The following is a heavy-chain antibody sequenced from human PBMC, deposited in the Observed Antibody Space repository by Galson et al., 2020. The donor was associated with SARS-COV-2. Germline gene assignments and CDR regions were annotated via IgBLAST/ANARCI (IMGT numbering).Heavy chain of an antibody. CDR1: GGPISNYF. D-gene: IGHD3-10*01. J-gene: IGHJ3*02. V-gene: IGHV4-59*08. CDR3: ARRGYYGSGSFFPQAFDI. Sequence: SETLSLTCTVSGGPISNYFWSWIRQPPGKGLEWIGCIYHSGSTNYNASPESRVTISADTSKKQFSLKLSSVTAADTAVYYCARRGYYGSGSFFPQAFDIWGQGTMVTVS. CDR2: IYHSGST.